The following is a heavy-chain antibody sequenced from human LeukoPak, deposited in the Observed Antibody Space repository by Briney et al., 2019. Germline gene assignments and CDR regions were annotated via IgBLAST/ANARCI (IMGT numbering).Heavy chain of an antibody. J-gene: IGHJ6*02. V-gene: IGHV1-46*01. D-gene: IGHD2-2*01. CDR1: GYTFTSYY. Sequence: GASVKVSCKASGYTFTSYYMHWVRQAPGQGLEWMGIINPSGGSTSYAQKFQGRVTMTTGTSTSTAYMELRSLRSDDTAVYYCARVDCSSTSCWALNYYGMDVWGQGTTVTVSS. CDR3: ARVDCSSTSCWALNYYGMDV. CDR2: INPSGGST.